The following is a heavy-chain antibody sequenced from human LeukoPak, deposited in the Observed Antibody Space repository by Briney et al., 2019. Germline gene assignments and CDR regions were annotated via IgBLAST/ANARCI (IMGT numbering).Heavy chain of an antibody. V-gene: IGHV4-59*01. D-gene: IGHD6-6*01. J-gene: IGHJ4*02. Sequence: SETLSLTCTVSGGSISNYYWSWIRQPPGKGLEGIGYIYYTGSTNYNPSLTSRGNISVDTSKNQFSLNLTPVTAADTAVYYCARWGSIAVARFDYWGQGTLVTVSS. CDR3: ARWGSIAVARFDY. CDR1: GGSISNYY. CDR2: IYYTGST.